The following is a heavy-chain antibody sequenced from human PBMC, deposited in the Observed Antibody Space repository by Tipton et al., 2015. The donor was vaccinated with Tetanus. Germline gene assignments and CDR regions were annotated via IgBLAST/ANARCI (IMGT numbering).Heavy chain of an antibody. CDR3: ARVAAAGAHFDY. V-gene: IGHV4-39*01. D-gene: IGHD6-13*01. J-gene: IGHJ4*02. CDR1: GGSISSSSYY. Sequence: TLSLTCTVSGGSISSSSYYWGWIRQPPGKGLEWIGSIYYSGSTYYNPSLKSRVTISVDTSKNQFSLKLSSVTAADTAVYYCARVAAAGAHFDYWGQGTLVTVSS. CDR2: IYYSGST.